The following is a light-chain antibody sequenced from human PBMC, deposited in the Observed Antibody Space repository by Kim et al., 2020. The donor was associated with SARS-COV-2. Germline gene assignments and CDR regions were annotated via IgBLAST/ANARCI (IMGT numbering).Light chain of an antibody. V-gene: IGLV1-40*01. CDR3: QSYDSSLSAYVV. J-gene: IGLJ2*01. CDR2: GNS. Sequence: VTISYTGSSSNIGAGYDVHWYQQLPGTAPKLLIYGNSNRPSGVPDRFSGSKSGTSASLAITGLQAEDEADYYCQSYDSSLSAYVVFGGGTQLTVL. CDR1: SSNIGAGYD.